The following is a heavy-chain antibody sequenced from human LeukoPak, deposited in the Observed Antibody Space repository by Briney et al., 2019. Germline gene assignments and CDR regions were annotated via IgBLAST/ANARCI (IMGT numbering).Heavy chain of an antibody. J-gene: IGHJ4*02. CDR1: GFTFSNAW. CDR3: TSTWIQLWFDY. CDR2: IRSKTNSYAT. V-gene: IGHV3-73*01. D-gene: IGHD5-18*01. Sequence: PGGSLRLSCAASGFTFSNAWMNWVRQAPGKGLEWVGRIRSKTNSYATEYAASVKGRFTISRDDSKNTAYLQMDSLRTEDTAVYYCTSTWIQLWFDYWGQGTLVTVSS.